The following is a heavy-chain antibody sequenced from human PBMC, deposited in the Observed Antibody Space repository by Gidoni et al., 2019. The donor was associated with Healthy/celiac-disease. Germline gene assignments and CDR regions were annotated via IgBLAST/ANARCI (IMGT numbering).Heavy chain of an antibody. CDR3: ARESAGSGFLDY. D-gene: IGHD3-3*01. Sequence: QVQLVESGGGVVQPGRSLRLSCEASGFTFSSYGMHWVRQAPGKGLEWVAVIWYDGSNKYYADSVKGRFTISRDNSKNTLYLQMNSLRAEDTAVYYCARESAGSGFLDYWGQGTLVTVSS. V-gene: IGHV3-33*01. CDR1: GFTFSSYG. J-gene: IGHJ4*02. CDR2: IWYDGSNK.